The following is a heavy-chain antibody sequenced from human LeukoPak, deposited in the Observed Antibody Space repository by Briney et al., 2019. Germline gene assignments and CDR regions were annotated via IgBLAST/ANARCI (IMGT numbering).Heavy chain of an antibody. CDR2: IIPMLGTV. CDR1: GATFSSYA. V-gene: IGHV1-69*04. D-gene: IGHD1-26*01. J-gene: IGHJ6*02. CDR3: ARDQKVGATPYFGMDV. Sequence: ASVKVSCKASGATFSSYAINWVRQAPGQGLEWMGRIIPMLGTVNYAQKFQGRVTIIADKFTSTAYMEVSSLRSEDTAVYYCARDQKVGATPYFGMDVWGQGTTVTVSS.